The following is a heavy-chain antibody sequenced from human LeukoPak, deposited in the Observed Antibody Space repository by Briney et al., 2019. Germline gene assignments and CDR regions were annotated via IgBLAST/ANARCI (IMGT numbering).Heavy chain of an antibody. J-gene: IGHJ4*02. CDR1: GYTFTSYG. Sequence: ASVKVSCKASGYTFTSYGISWVRQAPGQGLEWMGWISAYNGNTNYAQKLQGRVIMTTDTSTSTAYMELRSLRSDDTAVYYCARVPQWLVDNSFDYWGQGTLVTVSS. V-gene: IGHV1-18*01. D-gene: IGHD6-19*01. CDR3: ARVPQWLVDNSFDY. CDR2: ISAYNGNT.